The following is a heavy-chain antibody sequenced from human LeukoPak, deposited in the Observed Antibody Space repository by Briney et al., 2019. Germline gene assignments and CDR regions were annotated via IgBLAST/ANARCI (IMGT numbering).Heavy chain of an antibody. CDR3: ARTTREQWLGHYYYYYYMDV. CDR2: INTNTGNP. V-gene: IGHV7-4-1*02. Sequence: GASVKVSCKASGYTFTSYAMNWVRQAPGQGLELMGWINTNTGNPTYAQGFTGRFVFSLDTSVSTAYLQISSLKAEDTAVYYCARTTREQWLGHYYYYYYMDVWGKGTTVTVSS. J-gene: IGHJ6*03. CDR1: GYTFTSYA. D-gene: IGHD6-19*01.